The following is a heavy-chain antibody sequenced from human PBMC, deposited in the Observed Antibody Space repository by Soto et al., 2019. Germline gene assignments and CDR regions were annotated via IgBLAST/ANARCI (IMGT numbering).Heavy chain of an antibody. D-gene: IGHD4-17*01. Sequence: ASVKVSCKASGYTFTSYAMHWVRQAPGQRLEWMGWINAGNGNTKYSQKFQGRVTITRDTSASTAYMELNSLKTEDTAVYYCTSSWGDYRRLDFWGQGTLVTVSS. V-gene: IGHV1-3*01. J-gene: IGHJ4*02. CDR1: GYTFTSYA. CDR3: TSSWGDYRRLDF. CDR2: INAGNGNT.